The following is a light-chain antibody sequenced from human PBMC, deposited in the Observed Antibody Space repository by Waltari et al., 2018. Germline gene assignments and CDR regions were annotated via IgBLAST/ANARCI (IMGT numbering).Light chain of an antibody. CDR1: QSVSSN. V-gene: IGKV3-15*01. J-gene: IGKJ2*01. CDR3: QQYNNWPGT. Sequence: EIVMTQSPATLSVSPGERATLACRASQSVSSNLAWYQQKPAQAPRLLISGASTRATGIPARFSGSGSGTEFTLTISSMQAEDFAVYYCQQYNNWPGTFGQGTKLEIK. CDR2: GAS.